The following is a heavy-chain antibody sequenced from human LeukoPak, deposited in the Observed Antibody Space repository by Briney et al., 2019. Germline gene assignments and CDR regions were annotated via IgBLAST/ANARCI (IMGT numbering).Heavy chain of an antibody. V-gene: IGHV4-34*01. CDR1: GGSFGGYY. CDR3: ARGRGSYVYRY. J-gene: IGHJ4*02. CDR2: INDSGST. D-gene: IGHD1-26*01. Sequence: SETLSLTCAVYGGSFGGYYWSWIRQPPGKGLEWIGEINDSGSTNYIPSLKSRVTISVDRSKNQFSLWLSSVTAADTAVYYCARGRGSYVYRYWGQGTLVTVSS.